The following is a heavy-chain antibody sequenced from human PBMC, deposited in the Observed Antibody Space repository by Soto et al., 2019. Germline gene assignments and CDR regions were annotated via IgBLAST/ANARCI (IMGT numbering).Heavy chain of an antibody. V-gene: IGHV4-4*02. CDR1: GGSISSSNW. Sequence: LSLTCAVSGGSISSSNWWSWVRQPPGKGLEWIGEIYHSGSTNYNPSLKSRVTISVDKSKNQFSLKLSSVTAADTAVYYCARDMKRYDSSGYYLFDYWGQGTLVTVS. D-gene: IGHD3-22*01. J-gene: IGHJ4*02. CDR2: IYHSGST. CDR3: ARDMKRYDSSGYYLFDY.